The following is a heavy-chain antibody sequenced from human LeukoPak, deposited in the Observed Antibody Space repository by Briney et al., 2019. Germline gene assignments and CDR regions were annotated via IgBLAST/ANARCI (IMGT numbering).Heavy chain of an antibody. CDR3: ARQGSGSYYNYFDY. V-gene: IGHV4-39*01. CDR1: GGSISSSSYY. CDR2: IYYSGST. D-gene: IGHD3-10*01. J-gene: IGHJ4*02. Sequence: PSETLSLTCTVSGGSISSSSYYWGWIRQPPGKGLEWIGSIYYSGSTYYNPSLKSRVTISVDTSKNQFSLKLSSVTAADTAVYYCARQGSGSYYNYFDYWGQGTLVTVSS.